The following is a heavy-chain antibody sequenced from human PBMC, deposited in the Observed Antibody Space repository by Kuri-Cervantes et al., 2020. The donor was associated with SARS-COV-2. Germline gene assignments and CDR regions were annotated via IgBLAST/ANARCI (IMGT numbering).Heavy chain of an antibody. D-gene: IGHD7-27*01. Sequence: GGSLRLSCAASGFSLSRYTMNWVRQAPGKGLEWVSYISSSGSTIYYADSVKGRVTISRDNAKNSLYLQMSSLRAEDTAVYYCARDLRLGKSLDYWGQGTLVTVSS. CDR3: ARDLRLGKSLDY. CDR1: GFSLSRYT. CDR2: ISSSGSTI. V-gene: IGHV3-48*04. J-gene: IGHJ4*02.